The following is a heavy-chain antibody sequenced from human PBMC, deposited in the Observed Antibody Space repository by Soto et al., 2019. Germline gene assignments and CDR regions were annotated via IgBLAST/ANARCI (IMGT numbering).Heavy chain of an antibody. CDR3: ARDSFGDKLENFDWFPRGTMDV. CDR2: IIPIFGTA. Sequence: AASVKVSCKASGGTFSSYAISWVRQAPGQGLEWMGGIIPIFGTANYAQKFQGRVTITADESTSTAYMELSSLRSEDTAVYYCARDSFGDKLENFDWFPRGTMDVWGQGTTVTVSS. CDR1: GGTFSSYA. V-gene: IGHV1-69*13. D-gene: IGHD3-9*01. J-gene: IGHJ6*02.